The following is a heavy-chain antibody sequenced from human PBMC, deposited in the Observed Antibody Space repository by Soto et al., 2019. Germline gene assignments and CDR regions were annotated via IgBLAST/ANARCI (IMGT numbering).Heavy chain of an antibody. V-gene: IGHV2-5*02. D-gene: IGHD6-19*01. CDR1: GFSLSTTAVG. J-gene: IGHJ4*02. CDR3: AHGSGWLSDQ. Sequence: QITLKESGPTLVKPTQTLTLTCTFSGFSLSTTAVGVNWIRQPPGKPLEWLALIYWDDTKHYSSSLKNRLTLSKDTSKNQVVLTMTNMDPVDTATYYCAHGSGWLSDQWGQGTLVTVSS. CDR2: IYWDDTK.